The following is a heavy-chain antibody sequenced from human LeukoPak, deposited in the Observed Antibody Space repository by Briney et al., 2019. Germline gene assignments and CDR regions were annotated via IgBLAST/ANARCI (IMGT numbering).Heavy chain of an antibody. D-gene: IGHD1-26*01. J-gene: IGHJ3*02. CDR1: GGSISSSSYY. CDR3: ASGGTFVNAFDI. Sequence: SETLSLTCTVSGGSISSSSYYWGWIRQPPGKGLEWIGSICYSGSTYYNPSLKSRVTISVDTSKNQFSLKLSSVTAADTAVYYCASGGTFVNAFDIWGQGTMVTVSS. V-gene: IGHV4-39*01. CDR2: ICYSGST.